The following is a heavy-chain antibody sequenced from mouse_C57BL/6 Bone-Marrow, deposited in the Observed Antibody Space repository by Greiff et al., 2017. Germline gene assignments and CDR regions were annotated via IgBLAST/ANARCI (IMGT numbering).Heavy chain of an antibody. CDR1: GYTFTDYY. Sequence: VQLQESGPELVKPGASVKISCKASGYTFTDYYINWVKQRPGQGLEWIGWIFPGSGSTYYNEKFKGKATLTVDKSYSTAYMLLSSLTSEDSAVYFCAREGDAWFAYWGQGTLVTVSA. D-gene: IGHD3-3*01. CDR2: IFPGSGST. CDR3: AREGDAWFAY. J-gene: IGHJ3*01. V-gene: IGHV1-75*01.